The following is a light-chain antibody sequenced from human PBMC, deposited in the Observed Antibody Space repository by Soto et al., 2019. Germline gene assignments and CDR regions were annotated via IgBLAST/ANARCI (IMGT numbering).Light chain of an antibody. Sequence: DIQMTQSPSSVSASVGDRVTITCRASQGMSSWLGWYQQKPGKAPKLLIYAASSLQSGVPSRFSGSGSGTDFTLTISSLQPEDFATYYCQQANSFPFTFGGGTKVEL. CDR3: QQANSFPFT. CDR2: AAS. J-gene: IGKJ4*01. V-gene: IGKV1D-12*01. CDR1: QGMSSW.